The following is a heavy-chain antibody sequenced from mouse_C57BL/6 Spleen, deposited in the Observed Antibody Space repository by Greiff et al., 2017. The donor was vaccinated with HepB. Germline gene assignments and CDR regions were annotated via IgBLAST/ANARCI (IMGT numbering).Heavy chain of an antibody. J-gene: IGHJ3*01. CDR1: GFSLTSYG. CDR3: ATAQATSFAY. D-gene: IGHD3-2*02. CDR2: IWGVGST. Sequence: QVQLKESGPGLVAPSQSLSITCTVSGFSLTSYGVDWVRQSPGKGLEWLGVIWGVGSTNYNSALKSRLSISKDNPKSQVFLKMNSLQTDDTAMYYCATAQATSFAYWGQGTLVTVSA. V-gene: IGHV2-6*01.